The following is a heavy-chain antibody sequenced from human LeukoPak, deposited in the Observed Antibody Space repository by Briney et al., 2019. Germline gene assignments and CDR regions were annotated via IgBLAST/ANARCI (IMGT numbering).Heavy chain of an antibody. CDR1: GYTFTDYY. Sequence: ASVKVSCKSAGYTFTDYYMHWVRQAPGQGLEWMGWINPNSGGTNYAQKFQGRVTMTRDTSISTAYMELSRLRSDDTAVYYCASELKGYCSGGSCYDYWGQGTLVTVSS. CDR3: ASELKGYCSGGSCYDY. D-gene: IGHD2-15*01. CDR2: INPNSGGT. J-gene: IGHJ4*02. V-gene: IGHV1-2*02.